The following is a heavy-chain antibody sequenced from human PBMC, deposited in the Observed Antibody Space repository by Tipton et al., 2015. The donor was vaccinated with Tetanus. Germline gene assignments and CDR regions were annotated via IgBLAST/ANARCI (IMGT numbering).Heavy chain of an antibody. CDR1: GFTFSDYY. D-gene: IGHD2-15*01. V-gene: IGHV3-11*01. CDR2: ISSSGSTI. Sequence: SLRLSCAASGFTFSDYYMSWIRQAPGKGLEWVSYISSSGSTIYYADSVKGRFTISRDNAKNSLSLQLNSLRAEDTAVYYCVRPARYCSGGSCFLALDFWGQGTLVTVSS. CDR3: VRPARYCSGGSCFLALDF. J-gene: IGHJ4*02.